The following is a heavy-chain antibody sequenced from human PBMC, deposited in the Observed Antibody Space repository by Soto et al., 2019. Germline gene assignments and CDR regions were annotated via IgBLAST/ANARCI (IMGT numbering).Heavy chain of an antibody. CDR1: GFTFTRYS. J-gene: IGHJ4*02. CDR2: ISSTTNYI. V-gene: IGHV3-21*01. CDR3: ARESEDLTSNFDY. Sequence: EVQLVESGGGLVKPGGSLRLSCAASGFTFTRYSMNWVRQAPGKGLEWVSSISSTTNYIYYADSMKGRFTVSRDNAKNSVYLDMNSLSAEDPAVYYCARESEDLTSNFDYWGQGTMDSVYS.